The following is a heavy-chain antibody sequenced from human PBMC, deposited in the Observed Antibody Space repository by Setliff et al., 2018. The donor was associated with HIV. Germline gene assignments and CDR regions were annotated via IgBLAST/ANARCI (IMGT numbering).Heavy chain of an antibody. CDR3: AREVVLVRGAFDI. V-gene: IGHV3-74*01. Sequence: GGSLRLSCAASGFSSNWMHWVRQAPGKGLVWVSRINSDGSSTTHADSVKGRFTTPRDNAKNTLYLHMNSLRAEDTAVYYCAREVVLVRGAFDIWGQGTMVTVSS. CDR1: GFSSNW. D-gene: IGHD2-15*01. CDR2: INSDGSST. J-gene: IGHJ3*02.